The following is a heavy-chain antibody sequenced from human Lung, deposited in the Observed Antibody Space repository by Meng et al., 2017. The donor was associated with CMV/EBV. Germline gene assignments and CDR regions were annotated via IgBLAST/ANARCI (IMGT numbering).Heavy chain of an antibody. CDR1: GFTFGDYA. V-gene: IGHV3-49*04. CDR2: IRSKAYGGTT. D-gene: IGHD2/OR15-2a*01. CDR3: TRDPGLSTSWYFDY. J-gene: IGHJ4*02. Sequence: SCTASGFTFGDYAMSWVRQAPGKGLEWVGFIRSKAYGGTTEYAASVKGRFTISRDDSKSIAYLQMNSLNTEDTAMYYCTRDPGLSTSWYFDYWSQGTLVTVSS.